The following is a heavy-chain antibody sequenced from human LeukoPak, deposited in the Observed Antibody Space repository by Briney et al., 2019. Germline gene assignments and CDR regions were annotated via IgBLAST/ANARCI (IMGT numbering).Heavy chain of an antibody. Sequence: GGSLRLSCAVSGVIVSSNYMNWVRQAPGKGLEWVSVIYTGGNTYYADSVKGRFTISRDNSKNTLYLQMHSLRAEDTAVYYCASPSSGQSFDIWGQGTMVTVSS. CDR3: ASPSSGQSFDI. J-gene: IGHJ3*02. D-gene: IGHD6-19*01. CDR2: IYTGGNT. CDR1: GVIVSSNY. V-gene: IGHV3-53*01.